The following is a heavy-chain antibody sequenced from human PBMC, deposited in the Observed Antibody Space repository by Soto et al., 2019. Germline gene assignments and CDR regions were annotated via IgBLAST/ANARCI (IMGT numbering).Heavy chain of an antibody. CDR2: ISGSGGST. CDR1: GFTFRSDG. J-gene: IGHJ4*02. CDR3: AKESGGIGGSFDY. D-gene: IGHD2-15*01. Sequence: EVQLLESGGGLVQPGGSLRLSCAASGFTFRSDGMSWVRQAPGKGLEWVSGISGSGGSTYYADSVKGWFTISRDNSKNTRYRQMNSMRAEDTAVYYCAKESGGIGGSFDYWGQGTLVTVSS. V-gene: IGHV3-23*01.